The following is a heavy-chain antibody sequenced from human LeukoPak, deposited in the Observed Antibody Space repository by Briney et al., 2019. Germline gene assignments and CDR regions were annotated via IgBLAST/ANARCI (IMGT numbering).Heavy chain of an antibody. V-gene: IGHV3-33*01. CDR3: VREGGAHRSDP. J-gene: IGHJ5*02. D-gene: IGHD3-16*01. CDR1: GFTFSSYG. Sequence: KSGGSLRLSCAASGFTFSSYGMHWVRQAPGKGLEWVAVIWYDGRNKYYADSVKGRFTISRDNSQNTLYLQMNSLRAEDTAVYHCVREGGAHRSDPWGQGTLVTVSS. CDR2: IWYDGRNK.